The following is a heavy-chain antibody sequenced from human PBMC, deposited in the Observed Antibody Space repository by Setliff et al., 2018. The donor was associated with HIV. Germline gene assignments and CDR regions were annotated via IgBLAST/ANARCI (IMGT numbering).Heavy chain of an antibody. CDR2: INSDGSST. D-gene: IGHD3-22*01. CDR3: ARGGLDLGYDSSGYYYFDY. CDR1: GFTFSSHW. Sequence: GGSLRLSCAASGFTFSSHWMHWVRQAPGKGLVWVSRINSDGSSTSYADSVKGRFTISRDNAKNTLYLQMNSLRAEDTAVYYCARGGLDLGYDSSGYYYFDYWGQGTLVTVSS. J-gene: IGHJ4*02. V-gene: IGHV3-74*01.